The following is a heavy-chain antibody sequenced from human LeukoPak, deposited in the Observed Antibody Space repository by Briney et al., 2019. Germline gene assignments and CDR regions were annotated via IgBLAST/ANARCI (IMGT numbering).Heavy chain of an antibody. CDR1: GYTFTSYG. V-gene: IGHV1-18*01. CDR2: ISAYNGNT. CDR3: AREGLIAAAGTGYYGMDV. D-gene: IGHD6-13*01. J-gene: IGHJ6*02. Sequence: ASVKVSCKASGYTFTSYGISWVRQAPGQGLEWMGWISAYNGNTNYAQKLQGRVTMTTDTSTNTAYMELRSLRSDDTAVYYCAREGLIAAAGTGYYGMDVWGQGTTVTVSS.